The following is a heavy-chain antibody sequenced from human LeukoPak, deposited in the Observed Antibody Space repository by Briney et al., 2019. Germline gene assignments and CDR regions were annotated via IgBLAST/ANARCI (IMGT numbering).Heavy chain of an antibody. Sequence: GRSLRLSCAASGFTFRSYEMNWPRQAPGKGLEWIAYISSRSENIYYADSVKGRFTISRDNAMNVLELQMNSLRVDDTAVYYCAMGPRWDIRGYYVEWGQGTRVIVSS. V-gene: IGHV3-48*03. CDR3: AMGPRWDIRGYYVE. CDR1: GFTFRSYE. J-gene: IGHJ4*02. CDR2: ISSRSENI. D-gene: IGHD3-22*01.